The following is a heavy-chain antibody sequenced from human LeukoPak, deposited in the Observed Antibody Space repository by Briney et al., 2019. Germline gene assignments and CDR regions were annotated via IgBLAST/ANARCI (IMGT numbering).Heavy chain of an antibody. CDR1: GGSISRYY. J-gene: IGHJ1*01. Sequence: SETLSLTCTVSGGSISRYYWSWIRLPPGKGLEYVGCIDHNGRTNYSPSLQSRVTMSVDTSKNQFSLNLTSVTAADTAVYYCARHLGLMTNLQYWGPGTLITVSS. V-gene: IGHV4-59*08. CDR2: IDHNGRT. D-gene: IGHD3-16*01. CDR3: ARHLGLMTNLQY.